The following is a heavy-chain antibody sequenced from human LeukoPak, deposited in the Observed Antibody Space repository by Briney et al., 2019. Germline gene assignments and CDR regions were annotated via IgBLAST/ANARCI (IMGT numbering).Heavy chain of an antibody. V-gene: IGHV3-21*01. CDR2: ISSSSSYI. D-gene: IGHD6-13*01. CDR1: GFTFSTYS. CDR3: ARGQRYSSSWYVGY. Sequence: TGGSLRLSXAASGFTFSTYSIIWVRQAPGRGLDWVSSISSSSSYIYYADSVKGRFTISRDNAKNSLYLQMNSLRAEDTAVYYCARGQRYSSSWYVGYWGQGTLVTVSS. J-gene: IGHJ4*02.